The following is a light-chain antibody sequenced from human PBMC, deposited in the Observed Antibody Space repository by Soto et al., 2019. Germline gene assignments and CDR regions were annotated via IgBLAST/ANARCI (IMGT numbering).Light chain of an antibody. CDR1: QSINSC. CDR3: QQYHSYSP. J-gene: IGKJ1*01. CDR2: AAS. V-gene: IGKV1-5*01. Sequence: IEMTQSPSTLPASVGERVTITCRASQSINSCLAWYQQKPGKAPELLIYAASTLQSGVPQRFSGSGSGTEFTLTISSLQTDDFSTYYCQQYHSYSPFGQGTKVDI.